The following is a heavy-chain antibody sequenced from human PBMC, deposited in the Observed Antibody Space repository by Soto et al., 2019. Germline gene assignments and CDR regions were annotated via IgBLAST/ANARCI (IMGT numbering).Heavy chain of an antibody. CDR1: GDSISSGSYS. Sequence: SETLSLTCAVSGDSISSGSYSWNWIRQPPGKGLEWIGYIYHSGSTYYNPSLRSRVTISVDRSKNQFSLKLSSVTAADTALYYCARGLDYNWFDPWGQGTLVTVSS. D-gene: IGHD5-12*01. CDR3: ARGLDYNWFDP. J-gene: IGHJ5*02. V-gene: IGHV4-30-2*01. CDR2: IYHSGST.